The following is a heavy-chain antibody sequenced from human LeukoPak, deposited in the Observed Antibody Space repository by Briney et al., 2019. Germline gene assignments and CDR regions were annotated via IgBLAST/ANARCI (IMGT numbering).Heavy chain of an antibody. V-gene: IGHV4-59*01. D-gene: IGHD1-26*01. J-gene: IGHJ6*02. CDR2: IYYNGNT. CDR3: ARGRSNYYGLDV. Sequence: PSETLSLTCSVSDGSINSYYWNWIRRPPGRGLERIGHIYYNGNTNYSPSLKSRVTMSVDTSKNLFSLKVSSVPAADTAVYYCARGRSNYYGLDVWGQATTVTVSS. CDR1: DGSINSYY.